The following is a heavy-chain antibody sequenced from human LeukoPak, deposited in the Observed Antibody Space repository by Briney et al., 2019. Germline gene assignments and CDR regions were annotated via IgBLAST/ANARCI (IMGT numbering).Heavy chain of an antibody. CDR2: IYYSGST. D-gene: IGHD3-22*01. V-gene: IGHV4-31*03. Sequence: SETLSLTCTVSGGSISSGGYYWSWIRQHPGKGLEWIGYIYYSGSTYYNPSLKSRVTVSVDTSKNQFSLKLSSVTAADTAVYYCANYDSTGAWGYWGQGTLVTVSS. CDR3: ANYDSTGAWGY. CDR1: GGSISSGGYY. J-gene: IGHJ4*02.